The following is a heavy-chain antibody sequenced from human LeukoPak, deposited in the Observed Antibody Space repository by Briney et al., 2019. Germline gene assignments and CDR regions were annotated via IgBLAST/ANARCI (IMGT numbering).Heavy chain of an antibody. CDR2: INPNSGGT. J-gene: IGHJ3*02. Sequence: ASVKVSCNASGYTFTGYYMHWVRQAPGQGLEWMGRINPNSGGTNYAQKFQGRVTMTRDTSISTAYMELSRLRSDDTAVYYCASSSGWYHRDAFDIWGQGTMVTVSS. CDR1: GYTFTGYY. D-gene: IGHD6-19*01. V-gene: IGHV1-2*06. CDR3: ASSSGWYHRDAFDI.